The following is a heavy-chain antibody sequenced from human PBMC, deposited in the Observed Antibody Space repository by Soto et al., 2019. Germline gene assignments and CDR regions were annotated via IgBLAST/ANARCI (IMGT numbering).Heavy chain of an antibody. J-gene: IGHJ5*02. Sequence: QVQLVQSGAEVKKPGASVKVSCKASGYTFTSYGISWVRQAPGQGLEWMGWISAYNGNTNYAQKLQGRVTMTTDTSTSNAYKELRSLRSDDTAVYYWARLRTTPGYCSGGSCYSGFDPWGQGTLVTVSS. V-gene: IGHV1-18*01. CDR1: GYTFTSYG. D-gene: IGHD2-15*01. CDR2: ISAYNGNT. CDR3: ARLRTTPGYCSGGSCYSGFDP.